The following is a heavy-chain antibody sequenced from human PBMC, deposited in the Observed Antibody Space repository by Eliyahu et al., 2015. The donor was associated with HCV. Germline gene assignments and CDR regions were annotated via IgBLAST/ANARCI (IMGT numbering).Heavy chain of an antibody. Sequence: EVQLVESGGGLVKPGGSLRLXCAASGFTFXKAWMSWVRQAPGKGLEWIGRIKSKTDGGTTDYAAPVKGRFTISRDXSKSTLYLQMNSLKTEDTTVYYCTTGAPGGFDYYLDVWGQGTTVTVSS. CDR3: TTGAPGGFDYYLDV. J-gene: IGHJ6*03. D-gene: IGHD3-10*01. CDR1: GFTFXKAW. V-gene: IGHV3-15*01. CDR2: IKSKTDGGTT.